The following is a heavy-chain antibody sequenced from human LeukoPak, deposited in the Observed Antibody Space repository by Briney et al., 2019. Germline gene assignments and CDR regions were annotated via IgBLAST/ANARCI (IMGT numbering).Heavy chain of an antibody. J-gene: IGHJ6*03. CDR2: IYYSGST. CDR1: GGSISSYY. V-gene: IGHV4-59*01. CDR3: ARSTYPNSYYYYYMDV. D-gene: IGHD1-7*01. Sequence: SETLSLTCTVSGGSISSYYWSWIRQPPGKGLEWIGYIYYSGSTNYNPSLKSRVTISVDTSKNQFSLKLSSVTAADTAVYYCARSTYPNSYYYYYMDVWGKGTTVTVSS.